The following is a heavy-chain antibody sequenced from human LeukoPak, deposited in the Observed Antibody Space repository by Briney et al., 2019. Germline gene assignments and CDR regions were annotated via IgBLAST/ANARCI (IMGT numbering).Heavy chain of an antibody. V-gene: IGHV1-2*02. CDR2: INPNSGGT. Sequence: ASVKVSCKASGYTFTGYYMHWVRQAPGQGLEWMGWINPNSGGTNYAQKFQGRVTMTRDTSISTAYMELSRLRSDDTAVYYCARASVMGGYENWFDPWGQGTLVTVSS. D-gene: IGHD3-16*01. CDR3: ARASVMGGYENWFDP. J-gene: IGHJ5*02. CDR1: GYTFTGYY.